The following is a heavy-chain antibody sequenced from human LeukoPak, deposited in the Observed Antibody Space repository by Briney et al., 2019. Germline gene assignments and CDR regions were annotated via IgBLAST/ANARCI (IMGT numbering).Heavy chain of an antibody. CDR2: IYSDGTT. CDR3: ARSYDWAIFQY. CDR1: GFTFISYA. V-gene: IGHV3-66*01. Sequence: GGSLRLSCAASGFTFISYAMSWVRQAPGKGLEWVSVIYSDGTTHYADSVKGRFTISRDNSKNTLYLQMNGLRAEDTAVYYCARSYDWAIFQYGGQGTLVTVSS. D-gene: IGHD3-9*01. J-gene: IGHJ4*02.